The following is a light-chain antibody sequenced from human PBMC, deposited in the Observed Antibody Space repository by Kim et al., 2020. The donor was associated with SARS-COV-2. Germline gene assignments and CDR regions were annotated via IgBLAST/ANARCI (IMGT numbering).Light chain of an antibody. CDR2: YDN. CDR1: SLRSYY. J-gene: IGLJ3*02. Sequence: SSELTQDPAVSVALGQTVRITCQGDSLRSYYASWYQQKPGQAPVVVIQYDNDRPSGIPERFSGSNSGNTATLTISRVEAGDEADYCCQVWDASSHCVFGGGTKLTVL. V-gene: IGLV3-19*01. CDR3: QVWDASSHCV.